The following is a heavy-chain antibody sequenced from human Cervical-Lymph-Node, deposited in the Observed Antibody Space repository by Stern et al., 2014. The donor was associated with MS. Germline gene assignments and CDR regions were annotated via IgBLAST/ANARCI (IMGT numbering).Heavy chain of an antibody. CDR1: GFTFSSYG. D-gene: IGHD5-18*01. V-gene: IGHV3-33*01. Sequence: VQLVESGGGVVQPGRSLRLSCAASGFTFSSYGIHWVRQAPSKGLEWVAVIWDDGSDKYYADAVKGRFTISRDNSKNTLYLQMNSLRVEDTAVYYCARPTPDTAMGPTYYFDHWGQGTLVTVSS. CDR2: IWDDGSDK. J-gene: IGHJ4*02. CDR3: ARPTPDTAMGPTYYFDH.